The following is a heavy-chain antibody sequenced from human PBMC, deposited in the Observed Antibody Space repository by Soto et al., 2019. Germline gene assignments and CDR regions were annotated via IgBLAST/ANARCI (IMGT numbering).Heavy chain of an antibody. D-gene: IGHD2-21*02. CDR1: GFTFTSSA. J-gene: IGHJ6*02. V-gene: IGHV1-58*01. CDR3: AALHSYCGGDCYPPYYYGLDV. Sequence: SVKVPCKASGFTFTSSAVQWVRQARGQRLEWIGWIVVGSGNTNYAQKFQERVTITRDMSTSTAYMELSSLRSEDTAVYYCAALHSYCGGDCYPPYYYGLDVWGQGTTVTVSS. CDR2: IVVGSGNT.